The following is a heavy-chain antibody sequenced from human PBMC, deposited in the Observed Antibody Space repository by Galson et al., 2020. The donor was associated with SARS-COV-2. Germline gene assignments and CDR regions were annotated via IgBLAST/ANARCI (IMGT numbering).Heavy chain of an antibody. Sequence: ASETLSLTCTVSGRSIGSYRWTWIRQPPGKELHWLGDIYYSGTTNYNPSLKSRLTMSVDTSKNQFSLRLNSVTAADTAVYYCVRQGYDSRGYFFDAWGPGTLVTVSS. D-gene: IGHD3-22*01. CDR3: VRQGYDSRGYFFDA. V-gene: IGHV4-59*08. CDR2: IYYSGTT. CDR1: GRSIGSYR. J-gene: IGHJ4*02.